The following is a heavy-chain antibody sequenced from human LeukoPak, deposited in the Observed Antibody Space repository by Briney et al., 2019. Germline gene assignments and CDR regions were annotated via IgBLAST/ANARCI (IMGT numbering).Heavy chain of an antibody. CDR3: ARRRGFYYDSSGKDYYYYYMDV. D-gene: IGHD3-22*01. V-gene: IGHV4-39*01. Sequence: SETLSLTCTVSGGSISSSSYYWGWIRQPPGKGLEWIGSIYYSGSTYYNPSLKSRVTMSVDTSKNQFSLELSSVTAADTAVYYCARRRGFYYDSSGKDYYYYYMDVWGKGTTVTVSS. J-gene: IGHJ6*03. CDR2: IYYSGST. CDR1: GGSISSSSYY.